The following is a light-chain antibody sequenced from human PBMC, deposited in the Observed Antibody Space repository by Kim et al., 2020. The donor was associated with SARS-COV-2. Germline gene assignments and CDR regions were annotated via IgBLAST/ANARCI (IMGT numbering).Light chain of an antibody. CDR2: DAS. CDR1: QSVSSNS. CDR3: QQYVSSPYS. V-gene: IGKV3-20*01. J-gene: IGKJ2*03. Sequence: LAPGERATLSCRASQSVSSNSLAWYQQKPGQAPRLLIYDASSRATGIPDTFSGSGSGTDFTLTISRLEPEDFAVYYCQQYVSSPYSFGQGTKLEI.